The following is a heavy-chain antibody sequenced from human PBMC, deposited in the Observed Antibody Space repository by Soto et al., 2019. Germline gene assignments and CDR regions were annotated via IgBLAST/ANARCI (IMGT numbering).Heavy chain of an antibody. CDR1: GFSFGSYS. J-gene: IGHJ4*02. D-gene: IGHD6-19*01. Sequence: QVQLVESGGGVVQPGGSLRLSCVASGFSFGSYSFHWIRQAPGKGLEWVSLISYDGIRKNYEDSVKGRFTISRDSSKNTVYLQMNSLRSDDTAVYYCARSIAVAGLDYWGQGTLVTVSS. CDR3: ARSIAVAGLDY. CDR2: ISYDGIRK. V-gene: IGHV3-30*03.